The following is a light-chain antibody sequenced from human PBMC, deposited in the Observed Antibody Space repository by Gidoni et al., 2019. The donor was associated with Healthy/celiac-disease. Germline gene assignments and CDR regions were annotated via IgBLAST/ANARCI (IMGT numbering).Light chain of an antibody. J-gene: IGKJ4*01. CDR3: QQRSNWRT. CDR1: QSFSSY. Sequence: EIVLTQSPATLSLSPGERATLSCRASQSFSSYLAWYQQKPGQAPRLLIYDASNRATGIPARFSGSGSGTDFTLTISSLEPEDFAVYYCQQRSNWRTFGGGTKVEIK. V-gene: IGKV3-11*01. CDR2: DAS.